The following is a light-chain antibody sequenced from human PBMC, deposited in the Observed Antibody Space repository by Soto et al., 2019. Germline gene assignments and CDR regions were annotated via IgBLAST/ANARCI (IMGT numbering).Light chain of an antibody. V-gene: IGKV1-39*01. CDR1: QTLSTG. CDR2: GAS. J-gene: IGKJ4*01. Sequence: IQMTQSPSFLSASVGDRVTISCRARQTLSTGLNWYQQKPGKAPELMIYGASNLQSGVPSRFSGSGSGTDFTLTISSLQPEDSAAYYCQQSHRSPLTFGGGTKVEFK. CDR3: QQSHRSPLT.